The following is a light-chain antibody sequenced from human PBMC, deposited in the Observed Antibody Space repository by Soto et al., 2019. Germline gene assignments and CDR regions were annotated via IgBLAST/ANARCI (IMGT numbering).Light chain of an antibody. V-gene: IGKV3D-15*01. Sequence: EIVLTQSPATLSLSPGERATLSCRASQSVSSSYLAWYQQKPGQAPRLLIYGASSRATGIPARFSGSGSGTEFTLSISSLQSEDFAVYYCKQYKEWPPFTFGQGTRLEIK. CDR1: QSVSSSY. CDR3: KQYKEWPPFT. J-gene: IGKJ5*01. CDR2: GAS.